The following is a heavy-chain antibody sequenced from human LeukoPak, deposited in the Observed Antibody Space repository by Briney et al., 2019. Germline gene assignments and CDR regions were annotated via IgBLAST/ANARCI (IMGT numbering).Heavy chain of an antibody. V-gene: IGHV1-8*01. CDR1: GYTFTSYD. D-gene: IGHD3-9*01. J-gene: IGHJ6*02. CDR3: AKSLLRYFDWAIYGMDV. CDR2: MNPNSGNT. Sequence: ASVKVSCKASGYTFTSYDINWVRQATGQGLEWMGWMNPNSGNTGYAQKFQGRVTMTRNTSISTAYMELSSLRAEDTAVYYCAKSLLRYFDWAIYGMDVWGQGTTDTVSS.